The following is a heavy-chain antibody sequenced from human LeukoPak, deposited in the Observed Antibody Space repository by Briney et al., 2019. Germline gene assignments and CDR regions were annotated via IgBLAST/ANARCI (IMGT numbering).Heavy chain of an antibody. CDR2: VYPGDSES. Sequence: GESLKISCKGSGYSFTSYWIGWVRQMPGKGLEWMGIVYPGDSESRYSPSFQGQVTISADKSINTAYLQWSSLKASDTAMYYCARRMAVYYGSGSLAYYFDYWGQGTLVTVSS. CDR1: GYSFTSYW. J-gene: IGHJ4*02. CDR3: ARRMAVYYGSGSLAYYFDY. V-gene: IGHV5-51*01. D-gene: IGHD3-10*01.